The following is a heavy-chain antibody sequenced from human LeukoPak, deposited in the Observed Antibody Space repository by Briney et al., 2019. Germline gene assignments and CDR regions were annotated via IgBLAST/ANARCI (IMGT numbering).Heavy chain of an antibody. J-gene: IGHJ4*02. CDR1: GFTFSSYA. CDR3: VRERNNFWSGHHSIFDS. V-gene: IGHV3-30-3*01. Sequence: SGGSLRLSCAASGFTFSSYAMHWVRQAPGKGLEWVAVISYDGSNKYYADSVKGRFTFSRDNAENTLFLEMSSLRVEDTAVYYCVRERNNFWSGHHSIFDSWGQGTLVTVSS. CDR2: ISYDGSNK. D-gene: IGHD3-3*01.